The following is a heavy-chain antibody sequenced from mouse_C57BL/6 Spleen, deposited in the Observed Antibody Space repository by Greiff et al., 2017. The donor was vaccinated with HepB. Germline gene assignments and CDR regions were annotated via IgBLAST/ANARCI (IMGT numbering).Heavy chain of an antibody. CDR2: IDPETGGT. Sequence: VQLQESGAELVRPGASVTLSCKASGYTFTDYEMHWVKQTPVHGLEWIGAIDPETGGTAYNQKFKGKAILTADKSSSTAYMELRSLTSEDSAVYYCTKKADYDYWFAYWGQGTLVTVSA. D-gene: IGHD2-4*01. CDR3: TKKADYDYWFAY. CDR1: GYTFTDYE. V-gene: IGHV1-15*01. J-gene: IGHJ3*01.